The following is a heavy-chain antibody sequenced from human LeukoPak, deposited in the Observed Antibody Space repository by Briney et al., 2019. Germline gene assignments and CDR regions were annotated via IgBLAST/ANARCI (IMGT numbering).Heavy chain of an antibody. D-gene: IGHD6-6*01. CDR1: GGSFSGYY. J-gene: IGHJ4*02. CDR2: INHSGST. Sequence: PSETLSLTCAVYGGSFSGYYWSWIRQPPGKGLEWIGEINHSGSTNYNPSLKSRVTISVDTSKNQFSLKLSSVTAADTAVYYCARGHLYGYSSSLRLTANWGQGTLVTVSS. CDR3: ARGHLYGYSSSLRLTAN. V-gene: IGHV4-34*01.